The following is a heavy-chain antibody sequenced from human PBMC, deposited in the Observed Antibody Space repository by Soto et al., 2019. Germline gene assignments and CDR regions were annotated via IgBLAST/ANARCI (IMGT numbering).Heavy chain of an antibody. CDR2: ITNSGSTI. J-gene: IGHJ4*02. D-gene: IGHD1-26*01. CDR1: GFTVSNYY. V-gene: IGHV3-11*01. Sequence: QVQLVESRGGLVKPGGSLRLSCAASGFTVSNYYMSWIRQAPGKGLEWISYITNSGSTIYYADSVKGRFTISRDNAKNSLYLQMNSLRAEDTAVYYCARDRGIVGATQYYFDYWGQGTLVTVSS. CDR3: ARDRGIVGATQYYFDY.